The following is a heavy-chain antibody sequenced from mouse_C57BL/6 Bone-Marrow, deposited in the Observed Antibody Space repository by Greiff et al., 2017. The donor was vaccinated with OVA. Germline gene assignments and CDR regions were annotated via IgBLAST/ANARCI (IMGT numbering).Heavy chain of an antibody. CDR2: ISSGSSTI. Sequence: DVMLVESGGGLVKPGGSLKLSCAASGFTFSDYGMHWVRQAPEKGLEWVAYISSGSSTIYYADTVKGRFTISRDNAKNTLFLQMTSLRSEDTAMYYCARELRRTWFAYWCQGTLVTVSA. D-gene: IGHD1-1*01. V-gene: IGHV5-17*01. CDR3: ARELRRTWFAY. CDR1: GFTFSDYG. J-gene: IGHJ3*01.